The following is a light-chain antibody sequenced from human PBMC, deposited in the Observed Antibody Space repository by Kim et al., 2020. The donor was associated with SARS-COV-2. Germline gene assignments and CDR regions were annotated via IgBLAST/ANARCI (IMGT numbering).Light chain of an antibody. J-gene: IGLJ2*01. CDR1: DIWGDN. Sequence: APGKTAGITCGGDDIWGDNFHWYQQQPGRPPLLVIYYESDRPSGITERFFGANSANTATLTTSRVTAGDDADDYCQEWDSSSAHEVFGAGTKLTVL. CDR3: QEWDSSSAHEV. V-gene: IGLV3-21*04. CDR2: YES.